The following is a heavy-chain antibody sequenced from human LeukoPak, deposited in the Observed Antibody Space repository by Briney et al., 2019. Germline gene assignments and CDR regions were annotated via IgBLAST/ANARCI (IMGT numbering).Heavy chain of an antibody. CDR3: ARDPDPYYFDY. Sequence: PGGSLRLSCAASGFTFSSYWMSWVRQAPGKGLEWVANIKQDGSEKYYVESVKGRFTISRDNAKNSLYLQMNSLRAEDTAVYYCARDPDPYYFDYWGQGTLVTVSS. J-gene: IGHJ4*02. V-gene: IGHV3-7*01. CDR1: GFTFSSYW. CDR2: IKQDGSEK.